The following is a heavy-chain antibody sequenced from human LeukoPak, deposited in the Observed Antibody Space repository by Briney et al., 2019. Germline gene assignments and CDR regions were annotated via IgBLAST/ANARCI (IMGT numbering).Heavy chain of an antibody. CDR3: ARVHYYDSSGYYA. V-gene: IGHV3-21*01. Sequence: GGSLRLSCAASGFTFSSYNMNWVRQAPGKGLEWVSSISSSSSYIYYADSVKGRFTISRDNAKNSLYPQMNSLRAEDTAVYYCARVHYYDSSGYYAWGQGTLVTVSS. CDR2: ISSSSSYI. J-gene: IGHJ5*02. D-gene: IGHD3-22*01. CDR1: GFTFSSYN.